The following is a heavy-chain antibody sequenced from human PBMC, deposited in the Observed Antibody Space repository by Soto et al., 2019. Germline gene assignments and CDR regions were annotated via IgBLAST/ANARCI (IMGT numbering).Heavy chain of an antibody. CDR1: GGSLTTYY. Sequence: QVQLQESGPGLVKPSVTLSLTCTVSGGSLTTYYCSWFRQPPGKGLEWIGYIQYSGYSAYNLSLKTRVTISMDTSKTQFSLMLESVTATDTAVYYCARHGFGSRHGLVDVWGQGTTVIVSS. CDR2: IQYSGYS. D-gene: IGHD3-10*01. J-gene: IGHJ6*02. V-gene: IGHV4-59*08. CDR3: ARHGFGSRHGLVDV.